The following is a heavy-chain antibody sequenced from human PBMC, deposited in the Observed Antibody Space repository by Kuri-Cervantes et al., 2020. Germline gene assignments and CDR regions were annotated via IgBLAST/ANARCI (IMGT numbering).Heavy chain of an antibody. CDR1: GGSISSNF. D-gene: IGHD5-12*01. CDR2: IYYSGST. J-gene: IGHJ3*02. CDR3: ARERLVATISAFDM. V-gene: IGHV4-59*01. Sequence: SETLSLTCTVSGGSISSNFWSWIRQSPGKGLEWIGYIYYSGSTNYNPSLKSRVTISEDTSKNQFSLKLSSVTAADTAMYYCARERLVATISAFDMWGQGTMVTVSS.